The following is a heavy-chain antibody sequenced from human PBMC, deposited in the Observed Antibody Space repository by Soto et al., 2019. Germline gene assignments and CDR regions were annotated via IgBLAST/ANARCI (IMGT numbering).Heavy chain of an antibody. J-gene: IGHJ6*02. CDR1: GFTFSSFG. CDR2: MAYDGSNE. Sequence: GGSLRLSCAASGFTFSSFGIHWVRQAPGKGLEWVAVMAYDGSNEYYADSVRGRFTISRDNCKSTVYLQMNSLRPEDTAVYYCAKNTVGLSRYYYYGMDVWGQGTTVTVSS. D-gene: IGHD5-12*01. CDR3: AKNTVGLSRYYYYGMDV. V-gene: IGHV3-30*18.